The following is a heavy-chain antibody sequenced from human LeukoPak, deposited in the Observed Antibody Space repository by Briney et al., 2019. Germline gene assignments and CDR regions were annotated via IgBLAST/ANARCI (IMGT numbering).Heavy chain of an antibody. D-gene: IGHD5-18*01. Sequence: GGSLRLSCAASGFTFSSYEMNWVRQAPGKGLEWVSYTSSSGTTMYYADSVKGRFTISRDNAKNSLYLQMNSLRAEDTAVYYCARDPEQYKYGYFDYWGQGTLVTVSS. CDR1: GFTFSSYE. J-gene: IGHJ4*02. V-gene: IGHV3-48*03. CDR2: TSSSGTTM. CDR3: ARDPEQYKYGYFDY.